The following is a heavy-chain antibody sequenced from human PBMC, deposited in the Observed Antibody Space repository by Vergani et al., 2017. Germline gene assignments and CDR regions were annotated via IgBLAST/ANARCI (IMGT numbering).Heavy chain of an antibody. CDR1: VFSFGDYA. D-gene: IGHD5-18*01. J-gene: IGHJ4*02. Sequence: VQLVESGGGLVPPGRCLRLSCAASVFSFGDYAMTSVRQAPGKGLEWVAFIRNKAYGGTTEYAASVKGRFTISRDDSKRLAYLQLSGLKTEDTAVYFCSRGRGYSFGYSDYWGQGTLVTVSS. CDR2: IRNKAYGGTT. CDR3: SRGRGYSFGYSDY. V-gene: IGHV3-49*04.